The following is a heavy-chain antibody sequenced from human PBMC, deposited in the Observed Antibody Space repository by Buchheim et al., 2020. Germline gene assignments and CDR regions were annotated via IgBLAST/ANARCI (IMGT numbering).Heavy chain of an antibody. J-gene: IGHJ4*02. CDR2: INGDAT. D-gene: IGHD6-19*01. V-gene: IGHV3-23*03. Sequence: DVQLVESGGGLVQPEGSLRLSCAASGFSLTTYGMSWVRQAPGKGLEWVSAINGDATYYADSVKGRFTTYIARYKTKGYFQGNSLRADDTAVYYCGKESLSRGWYTIEHWGQGTL. CDR3: GKESLSRGWYTIEH. CDR1: GFSLTTYG.